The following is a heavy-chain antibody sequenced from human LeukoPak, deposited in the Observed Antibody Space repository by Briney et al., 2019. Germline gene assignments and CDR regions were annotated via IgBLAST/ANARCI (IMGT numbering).Heavy chain of an antibody. Sequence: GASVKVSCKASGGTFSSYAISWVRQAPGQGLEWMGGIIPIFGTSSYAQKFQGRVTITADESTSTAYMELSSLGSEDTAVYYCAIVQEEDTAMVFDYWGQGTLVTVSS. CDR3: AIVQEEDTAMVFDY. CDR1: GGTFSSYA. V-gene: IGHV1-69*01. CDR2: IIPIFGTS. J-gene: IGHJ4*02. D-gene: IGHD5-18*01.